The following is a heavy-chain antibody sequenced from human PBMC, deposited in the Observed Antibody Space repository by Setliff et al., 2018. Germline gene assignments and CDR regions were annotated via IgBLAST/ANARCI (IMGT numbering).Heavy chain of an antibody. Sequence: SETLSLTCTVSGGSLSGSLRGYAVFWGWIRQSPGKELEWIGSAYYNGDSYYNPSLKSRVTMSVDTSRNQFSLHLISATAADTAVYYCARHVGTRSRGYNYYYYFMDVWGKGTTGTVSS. CDR1: GGSLSGSLRGYAVF. V-gene: IGHV4-39*01. J-gene: IGHJ6*03. CDR3: ARHVGTRSRGYNYYYYFMDV. D-gene: IGHD3-10*01. CDR2: AYYNGDS.